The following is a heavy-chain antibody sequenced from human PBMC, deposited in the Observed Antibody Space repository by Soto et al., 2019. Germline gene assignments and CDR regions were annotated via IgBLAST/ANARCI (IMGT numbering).Heavy chain of an antibody. V-gene: IGHV1-2*02. CDR2: INPNSGGT. Sequence: QVQLVQSGAEVKKPGASVKVSCKASGYIFTVYYMHWVRQAPGQGLEWMGWINPNSGGTNYAQKFQGRVTMTRDTSIRTAYMELSWLRSDDTGVYYFARQGSGSNWLDPWGQGTLVTVSS. D-gene: IGHD3-10*01. CDR1: GYIFTVYY. CDR3: ARQGSGSNWLDP. J-gene: IGHJ5*02.